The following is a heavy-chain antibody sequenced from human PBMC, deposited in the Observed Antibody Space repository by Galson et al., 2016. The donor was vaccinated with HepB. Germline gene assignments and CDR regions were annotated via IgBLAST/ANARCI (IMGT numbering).Heavy chain of an antibody. CDR2: IIPSFGTP. J-gene: IGHJ6*02. CDR3: ARRTYDRSGSCYYYFAMDL. D-gene: IGHD3-22*01. Sequence: SVKVSCKASGGTFSTYAISWVRQAPGQGLEWMGGIIPSFGTPNYAQKFRGRVTITADESTRTAYMELRSLRSEDTAVYYCARRTYDRSGSCYYYFAMDLWGQGTTGTVSS. V-gene: IGHV1-69*13. CDR1: GGTFSTYA.